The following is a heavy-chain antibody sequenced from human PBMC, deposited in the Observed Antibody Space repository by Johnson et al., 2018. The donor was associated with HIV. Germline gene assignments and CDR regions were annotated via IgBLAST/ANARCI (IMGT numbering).Heavy chain of an antibody. D-gene: IGHD1-14*01. Sequence: MQLVESGGGLVQPGGSLRLSCAASGFTVSSNYMSWVRQAPGKGLESVSVVYSGGTTHYADSVKGRSTISRDNSKNTLYLQMKSLRAEDTAVYYCERGSRYTHDNDAVYLLHAFDIWGQGTMVTVSS. J-gene: IGHJ3*02. CDR1: GFTVSSNY. CDR3: ERGSRYTHDNDAVYLLHAFDI. V-gene: IGHV3-66*02. CDR2: VYSGGTT.